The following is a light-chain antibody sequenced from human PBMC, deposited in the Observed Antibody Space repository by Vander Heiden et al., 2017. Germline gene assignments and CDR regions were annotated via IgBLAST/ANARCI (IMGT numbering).Light chain of an antibody. CDR3: QSADSSGTYRV. CDR1: ALPKQY. V-gene: IGLV3-25*03. J-gene: IGLJ3*02. Sequence: YELTQPPSVSVSPGQTARITCSGDALPKQYAYWYQQKPGQAPVLVIYKDSERPSGIPERFSASSSGTTVTLTISGVQAEDEADYYCQSADSSGTYRVFGGGTELTVL. CDR2: KDS.